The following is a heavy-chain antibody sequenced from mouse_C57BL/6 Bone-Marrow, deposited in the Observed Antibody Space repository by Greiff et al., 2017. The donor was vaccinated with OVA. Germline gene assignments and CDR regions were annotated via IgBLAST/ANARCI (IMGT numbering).Heavy chain of an antibody. CDR2: IDPEDGET. CDR1: GFNFKDYY. Sequence: VQLQQSGAELVQPGASVKLSCTASGFNFKDYYMHWVQQRPEQGLEWIGRIDPEDGETKYAPTFQGKATITTDTSSNTAYLQLSILITEDTAVYYCAIGWDGYYFDYWGQGTTLTVSS. V-gene: IGHV14-2*01. CDR3: AIGWDGYYFDY. J-gene: IGHJ2*01. D-gene: IGHD4-1*01.